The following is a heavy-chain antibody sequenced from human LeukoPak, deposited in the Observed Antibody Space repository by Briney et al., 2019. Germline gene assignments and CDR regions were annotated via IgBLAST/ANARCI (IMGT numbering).Heavy chain of an antibody. CDR2: IYSGGST. V-gene: IGHV3-53*01. CDR3: ARDLEVAAPYYYYCYGMDV. D-gene: IGHD2-15*01. J-gene: IGHJ6*02. Sequence: GGSLRLSCAASGFTVSSNYMSWVRQAPGKGLEWVSVIYSGGSTYYADSVKGRFTISRDNSKNTLYLQMNSLRAEDTAVYYCARDLEVAAPYYYYCYGMDVWGQGTTVTVSS. CDR1: GFTVSSNY.